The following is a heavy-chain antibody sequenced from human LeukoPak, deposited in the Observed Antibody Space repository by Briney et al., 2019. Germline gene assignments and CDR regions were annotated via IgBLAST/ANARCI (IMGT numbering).Heavy chain of an antibody. CDR2: ISSSSSYI. CDR1: GFTFSTYS. Sequence: PGGSLRLSCAASGFTFSTYSMKWVRQAPGKGLEWVSSISSSSSYIYYADSVKGRFTISRDNAKNSLYLQMNSLRAEDTAVYYCARDPGYSSSWYYFDYWGQGTLVTVSS. CDR3: ARDPGYSSSWYYFDY. V-gene: IGHV3-21*01. J-gene: IGHJ4*02. D-gene: IGHD6-13*01.